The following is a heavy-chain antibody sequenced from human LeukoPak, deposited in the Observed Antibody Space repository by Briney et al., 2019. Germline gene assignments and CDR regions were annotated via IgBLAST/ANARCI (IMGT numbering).Heavy chain of an antibody. V-gene: IGHV4-61*02. CDR3: ARSVNYYGSKGAFDI. CDR1: GGSISGGSYY. Sequence: SETLSLTCTVSGGSISGGSYYWSWIRQPAGKGLEWIGRIYTSGSTNYNPSLKSRVTISVDTSKNQFSLKLSSVTAADTAVYYCARSVNYYGSKGAFDIWGQGTMVTVSS. D-gene: IGHD3-10*01. CDR2: IYTSGST. J-gene: IGHJ3*02.